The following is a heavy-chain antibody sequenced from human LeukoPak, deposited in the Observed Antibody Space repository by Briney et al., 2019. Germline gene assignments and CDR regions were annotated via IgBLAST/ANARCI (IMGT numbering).Heavy chain of an antibody. CDR1: GVSISGHS. CDR3: ARVWELLWSPRYYYYMDL. Sequence: SETLSLTCTVSGVSISGHSWTWIRQPPGKGLEWIGYLYHSSTADYNPSLKSRVAILAARSKNHFSLTLSSVTAAGTAVYYCARVWELLWSPRYYYYMDLWAKGTTVTVSS. D-gene: IGHD3-10*01. CDR2: LYHSSTA. V-gene: IGHV4-59*08. J-gene: IGHJ6*03.